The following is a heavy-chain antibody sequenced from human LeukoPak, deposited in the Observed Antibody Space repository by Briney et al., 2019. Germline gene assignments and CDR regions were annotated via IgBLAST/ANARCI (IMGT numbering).Heavy chain of an antibody. D-gene: IGHD1-1*01. CDR2: IWYDGSNK. CDR1: GFTFSSYG. V-gene: IGHV3-33*01. CDR3: SRDKAAKLEH. Sequence: GGSLRLSCAASGFTFSSYGMHWVRQAPGKGLEWVAVIWYDGSNKYYADSVKGRFTISRDNSKNTLYLQMNSLRAEDTAVYYLSRDKAAKLEHWGQGTLVTVSS. J-gene: IGHJ4*02.